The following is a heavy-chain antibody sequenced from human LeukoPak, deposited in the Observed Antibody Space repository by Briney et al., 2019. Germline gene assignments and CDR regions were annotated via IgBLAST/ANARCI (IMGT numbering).Heavy chain of an antibody. J-gene: IGHJ4*02. CDR3: ARTGVGSGLTY. Sequence: AAVKVSCKASGYTFTDYHIYWPRQAPGQGLEWMAWIFPKTGATTYAREFQGRVTLTSDTSIRTAYMDLRALTSDDTAVYFCARTGVGSGLTYWGQGTQVTVSS. CDR2: IFPKTGAT. V-gene: IGHV1-2*02. CDR1: GYTFTDYH. D-gene: IGHD3-22*01.